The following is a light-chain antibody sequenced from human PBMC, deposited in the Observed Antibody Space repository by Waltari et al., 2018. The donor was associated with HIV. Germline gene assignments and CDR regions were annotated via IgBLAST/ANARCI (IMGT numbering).Light chain of an antibody. CDR1: QSVSSSY. CDR3: QHYGSSPFT. J-gene: IGKJ3*01. V-gene: IGKV3-20*01. Sequence: EIVLTQSPGTLSLSPGERATLSCRASQSVSSSYVAWYQQKPGQAPRLVMYGASSRATGIPDRFSGSGSGTDFNLTISRLEPEDVAVYYCQHYGSSPFTFGPGTKVDIK. CDR2: GAS.